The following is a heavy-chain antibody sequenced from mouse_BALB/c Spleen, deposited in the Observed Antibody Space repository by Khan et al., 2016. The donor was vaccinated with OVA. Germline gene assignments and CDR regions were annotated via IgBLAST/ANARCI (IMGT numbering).Heavy chain of an antibody. CDR2: ISSSGST. CDR1: GYSITSDYA. V-gene: IGHV3-2*02. CDR3: ARDGSRYNYAMDY. J-gene: IGHJ4*01. D-gene: IGHD2-3*01. Sequence: VQLLESGPGLVKPSQSLSLTCTVTGYSITSDYAWNWIRQFPGNKLEWMGYISSSGSTNYNPALKSRISITRDTSKNQFFLQLNSVTTEDTATYYCARDGSRYNYAMDYWGQGTSVTVSS.